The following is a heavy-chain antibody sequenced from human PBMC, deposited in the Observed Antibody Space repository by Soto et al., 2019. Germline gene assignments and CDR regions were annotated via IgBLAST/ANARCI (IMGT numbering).Heavy chain of an antibody. J-gene: IGHJ4*01. V-gene: IGHV4-59*01. Sequence: SATXSLTFTFAACSFSRYYCTLIRHPPGKGLEWIGYVYFNGNTNYTPSLKRRVSISIDTHKNQTSLTLNSLHAAPMPEYYCDSVKFGRVVMAKWGHGPLV. CDR1: ACSFSRYY. CDR2: VYFNGNT. CDR3: DSVKFGRVVMAK. D-gene: IGHD3-16*01.